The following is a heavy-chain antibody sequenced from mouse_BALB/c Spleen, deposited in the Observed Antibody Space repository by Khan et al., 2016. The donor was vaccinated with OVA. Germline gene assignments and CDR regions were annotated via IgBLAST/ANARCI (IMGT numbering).Heavy chain of an antibody. D-gene: IGHD2-10*01. V-gene: IGHV9-3-1*01. CDR3: ARPPYFSYVLVY. J-gene: IGHJ4*01. CDR2: INTYTGEP. Sequence: QIQLVQSGPELKKSGETVKISCKASGYTFTNFGMNWVKQAPGKGLKWMGWINTYTGEPTYADDFKGRFAFSLETSANTAYLQISNLKNEDTATYFCARPPYFSYVLVYWGQGTSVTVSS. CDR1: GYTFTNFG.